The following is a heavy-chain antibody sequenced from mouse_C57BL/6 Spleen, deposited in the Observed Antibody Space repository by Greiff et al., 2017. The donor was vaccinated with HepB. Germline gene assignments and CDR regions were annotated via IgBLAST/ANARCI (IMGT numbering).Heavy chain of an antibody. V-gene: IGHV1-69*01. CDR3: ARQGVVATDFDD. Sequence: QVHLQQPGAELVMPGASVKLSCKASGYTFTSYWMHWVKQRTGQGLEWIGEIDPSDSYTNYNQKFKGKSTLTVDKSSSTAYMQLSSLTSEDSAVYYCARQGVVATDFDDWGQGTTLTVSS. D-gene: IGHD1-1*01. CDR1: GYTFTSYW. J-gene: IGHJ2*01. CDR2: IDPSDSYT.